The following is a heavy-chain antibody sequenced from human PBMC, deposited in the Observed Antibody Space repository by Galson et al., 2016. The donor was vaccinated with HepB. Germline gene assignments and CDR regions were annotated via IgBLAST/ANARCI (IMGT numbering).Heavy chain of an antibody. J-gene: IGHJ4*02. CDR1: GFTFDDFA. Sequence: SLRLSCAASGFTFDDFAMHWVRQPPGKGLEWVSSISWNSGSMHYDDSVKGRFTISRDNAKNSLYLQISSLRPEDTAFYYCARGEFSRWYFFDFWGQGTLVIVSS. CDR3: ARGEFSRWYFFDF. V-gene: IGHV3-9*01. D-gene: IGHD6-13*01. CDR2: ISWNSGSM.